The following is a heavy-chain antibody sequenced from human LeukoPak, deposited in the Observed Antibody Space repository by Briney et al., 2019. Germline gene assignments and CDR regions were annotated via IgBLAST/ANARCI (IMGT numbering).Heavy chain of an antibody. V-gene: IGHV1-46*01. J-gene: IGHJ6*02. D-gene: IGHD3-16*02. Sequence: ASVKVSCKASGYTFTSYYMHWVRQAPGQGLEWMGIINPSGGSTSYAQKFQGRATMTRDTSTSTVYMELSSLRSEDTAVYYCAREGMITFGGVIRGYYYGMDVWGQGTTVTVSS. CDR1: GYTFTSYY. CDR3: AREGMITFGGVIRGYYYGMDV. CDR2: INPSGGST.